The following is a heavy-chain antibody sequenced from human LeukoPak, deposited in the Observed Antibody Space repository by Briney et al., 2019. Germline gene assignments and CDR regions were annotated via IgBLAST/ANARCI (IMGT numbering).Heavy chain of an antibody. CDR3: AREAGGGIAGRFDY. J-gene: IGHJ4*02. CDR1: GGSISSSSYY. D-gene: IGHD6-13*01. Sequence: PSETLSLTCTVSGGSISSSSYYWGWIRQPPGKGLEWIGSIYYSGSTYYNPSLKSRVTISVDTSKNQFSLKLSSVTAADTAVYYCAREAGGGIAGRFDYWGQGTLVTVSS. CDR2: IYYSGST. V-gene: IGHV4-39*07.